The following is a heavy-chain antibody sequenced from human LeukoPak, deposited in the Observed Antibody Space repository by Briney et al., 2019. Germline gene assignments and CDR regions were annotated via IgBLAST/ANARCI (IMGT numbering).Heavy chain of an antibody. CDR2: INHSGST. V-gene: IGHV4-34*01. CDR3: ARQTTWSDGMDV. J-gene: IGHJ6*02. Sequence: PSETLSLTCAVYGGSFSGYYWSWIRQPPGKGLEWIGKINHSGSTNYNPSLKSRVTISVDTSKNQFSLKLSSVTAADTAVYYCARQTTWSDGMDVWGQGTTVTVSS. D-gene: IGHD2/OR15-2a*01. CDR1: GGSFSGYY.